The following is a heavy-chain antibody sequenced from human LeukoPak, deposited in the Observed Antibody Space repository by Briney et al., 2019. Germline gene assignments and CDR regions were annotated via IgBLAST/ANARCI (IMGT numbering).Heavy chain of an antibody. J-gene: IGHJ4*02. V-gene: IGHV3-23*01. D-gene: IGHD2-15*01. CDR2: IIDRGGNT. CDR3: AKLSGGGGYCKYDY. CDR1: GFIFSSYG. Sequence: HTGGSLRLSCAASGFIFSSYGMSWVRQAPGKGLEWVSFIIDRGGNTYYADSVKGRFTISRDNAKNTLFLQMNSLRAEDTAVYYCAKLSGGGGYCKYDYWGQGTLVTVSS.